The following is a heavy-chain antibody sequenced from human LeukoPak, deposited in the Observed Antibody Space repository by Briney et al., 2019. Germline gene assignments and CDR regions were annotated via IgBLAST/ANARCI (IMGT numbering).Heavy chain of an antibody. V-gene: IGHV1-18*01. D-gene: IGHD3-9*01. Sequence: GASVKVSCKASGYTFTSYGISWVRQAPGQGLEWMGSISAYNGNTNYAQKLQGRVTMTTDTSTSIAYMELRSLRSDDTAVYYCARPLYGILTGYYNHYYGMDVWGQGTTVTVSS. CDR3: ARPLYGILTGYYNHYYGMDV. J-gene: IGHJ6*02. CDR1: GYTFTSYG. CDR2: ISAYNGNT.